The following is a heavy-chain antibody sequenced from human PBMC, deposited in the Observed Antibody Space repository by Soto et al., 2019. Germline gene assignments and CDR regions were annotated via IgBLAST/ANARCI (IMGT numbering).Heavy chain of an antibody. CDR1: GGTFSHYT. CDR2: RIPVFGTE. CDR3: ARSNTSSLYPPEYFQN. V-gene: IGHV1-69*01. Sequence: QVQLVQSGAEVKKPGSSVKVSCKASGGTFSHYTINWVRQAPGQGLEWMGGRIPVFGTENYAQKFQGRVTITADQSSTTAYMELSSLTSEDTAVYYCARSNTSSLYPPEYFQNCGQGALVTVSS. D-gene: IGHD3-16*01. J-gene: IGHJ1*01.